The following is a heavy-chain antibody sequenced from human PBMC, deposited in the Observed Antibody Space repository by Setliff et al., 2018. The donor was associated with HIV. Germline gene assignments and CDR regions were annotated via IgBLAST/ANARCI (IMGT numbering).Heavy chain of an antibody. V-gene: IGHV3-7*03. CDR1: GYTFNNYY. D-gene: IGHD3-16*01. CDR3: ANLWELGA. CDR2: IKQDGSEI. J-gene: IGHJ5*02. Sequence: SCKASGYTFNNYYMHWVRQAPGKGLEWVATIKQDGSEIYYMDFVKGRFTISRDNARTSLFLEMRSLRDEDTAVYLCANLWELGACGQGTLVTVSS.